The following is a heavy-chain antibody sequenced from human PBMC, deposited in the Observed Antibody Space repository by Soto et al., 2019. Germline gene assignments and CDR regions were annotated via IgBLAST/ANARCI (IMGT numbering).Heavy chain of an antibody. CDR1: GFTFSRYW. Sequence: EVQLVESGGGLVQPGGSLRLSCAASGFTFSRYWMSWVRQAPGKGLEWVANIKQDGSEKYYVDSVKGRFTISRDNAKNALYLQMNSLRAEDTAVYYCARIDYGDPRLRLWGQGTLVTVSS. CDR2: IKQDGSEK. V-gene: IGHV3-7*01. D-gene: IGHD4-17*01. CDR3: ARIDYGDPRLRL. J-gene: IGHJ4*02.